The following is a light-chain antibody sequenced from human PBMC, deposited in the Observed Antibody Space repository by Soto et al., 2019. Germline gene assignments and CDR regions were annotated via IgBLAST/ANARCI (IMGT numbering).Light chain of an antibody. CDR2: GAS. Sequence: EIVMTQSPATLSVSPGERATLSCRASQSVSRNLAWYQQKPGQAPRLLIYGASARATGIPGRFSGSGSGTEFTLTISSLQSEDFAVYYCQQYNDWPPNLTFGGGTKVVIK. CDR1: QSVSRN. V-gene: IGKV3-15*01. J-gene: IGKJ4*01. CDR3: QQYNDWPPNLT.